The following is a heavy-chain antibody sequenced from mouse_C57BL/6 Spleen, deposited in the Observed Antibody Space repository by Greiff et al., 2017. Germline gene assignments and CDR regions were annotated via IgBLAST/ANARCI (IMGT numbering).Heavy chain of an antibody. CDR3: ARLGSSGYPSFAY. D-gene: IGHD3-2*02. Sequence: QVQLQQPGAELVMRGASVKLSCKASGHTFTSHWLHWVEQRPGQGLEWIGENDPSDSYTNSNLKFKGKSPLTVDKSSRTAYMQLSSLTSEDSAVYYCARLGSSGYPSFAYWGQGTLVTVSA. J-gene: IGHJ3*01. V-gene: IGHV1-69*01. CDR1: GHTFTSHW. CDR2: NDPSDSYT.